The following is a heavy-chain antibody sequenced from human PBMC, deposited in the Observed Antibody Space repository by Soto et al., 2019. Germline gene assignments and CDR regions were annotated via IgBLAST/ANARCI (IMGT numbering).Heavy chain of an antibody. D-gene: IGHD4-4*01. CDR3: ATDTRNTVSHVDC. Sequence: EVQLSESGGGLVQPGGSLRLSCAASGFTFSSYAMNWVRQAPGKGLEWVSTISGSGDSTYYADSVKGRFTISRDNSKNTLHLQMNSLRAEDTAVYYCATDTRNTVSHVDCWGQGTLVTVSS. J-gene: IGHJ4*02. V-gene: IGHV3-23*01. CDR2: ISGSGDST. CDR1: GFTFSSYA.